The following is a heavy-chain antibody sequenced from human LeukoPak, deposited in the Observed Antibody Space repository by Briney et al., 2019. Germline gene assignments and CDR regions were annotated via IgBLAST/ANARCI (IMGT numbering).Heavy chain of an antibody. CDR1: GGSISSYY. Sequence: TSETLSLTCTVSGGSISSYYWSWIRQPPGKGLEWIGYIYYSGSTNYNPSLRSRVTISVDTSKNQFSLDLRPVTAADTAVYYCARGPHYHDSSGYSPSYSYAMDVWGQGTTVTVSS. D-gene: IGHD3-22*01. V-gene: IGHV4-59*01. CDR2: IYYSGST. CDR3: ARGPHYHDSSGYSPSYSYAMDV. J-gene: IGHJ6*02.